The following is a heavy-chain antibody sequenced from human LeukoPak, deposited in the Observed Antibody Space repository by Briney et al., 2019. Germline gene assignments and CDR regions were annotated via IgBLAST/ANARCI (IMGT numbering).Heavy chain of an antibody. D-gene: IGHD4-17*01. V-gene: IGHV3-23*01. CDR2: ISGSGGST. Sequence: GGSLRLSCAASGFTFSSYEMNWVRQAPGKGLEWVSAISGSGGSTYYADSVKGRFTISRDNSKNTLSLQMNTLRVEDTAVYYCAKEHGDYYFDYWGQGSLVTVSS. J-gene: IGHJ4*02. CDR3: AKEHGDYYFDY. CDR1: GFTFSSYE.